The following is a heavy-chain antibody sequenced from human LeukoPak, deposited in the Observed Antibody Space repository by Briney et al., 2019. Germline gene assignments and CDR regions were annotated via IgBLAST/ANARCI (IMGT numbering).Heavy chain of an antibody. Sequence: PGGSLRLSCAASGFTFSSYWMSWVRQAPGKGLEWVANIKQDGSEKYYEDSVKGRFTISRDNAKNSLYLQMNSLRAEDTAVYYCARVVERRGFWSGFSLVSWYFDLWGRGTLVTVSS. J-gene: IGHJ2*01. D-gene: IGHD3-3*01. CDR2: IKQDGSEK. CDR1: GFTFSSYW. V-gene: IGHV3-7*01. CDR3: ARVVERRGFWSGFSLVSWYFDL.